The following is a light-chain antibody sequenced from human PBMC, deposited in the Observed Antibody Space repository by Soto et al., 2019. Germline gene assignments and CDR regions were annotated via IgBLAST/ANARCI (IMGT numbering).Light chain of an antibody. Sequence: QAVVTQPPSVSGAPGQRVTISCTGSSSNIGAGYDVHWYQQFPGTAPKLLIYGNSNRPSGVPDRFSGSKSGTSASLAITGLQAEDEADYYCQSYDRSLSGVFGSGTKLTVL. CDR2: GNS. CDR1: SSNIGAGYD. CDR3: QSYDRSLSGV. V-gene: IGLV1-40*01. J-gene: IGLJ1*01.